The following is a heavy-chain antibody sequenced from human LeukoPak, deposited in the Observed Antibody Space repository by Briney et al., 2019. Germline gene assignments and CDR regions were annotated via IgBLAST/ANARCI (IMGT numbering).Heavy chain of an antibody. J-gene: IGHJ4*02. D-gene: IGHD3-10*01. CDR1: GFTFSSYS. CDR2: ISSSSSYI. Sequence: GGPLRLSCAASGFTFSSYSMNWVRQAPGKGLEWVSSISSSSSYIYYADSVKGRFTISRDNAKNSLYLQMNSLRAEDTAVYYCARGSITMVRGVIPYYFDYWGQGTLVTVSS. V-gene: IGHV3-21*01. CDR3: ARGSITMVRGVIPYYFDY.